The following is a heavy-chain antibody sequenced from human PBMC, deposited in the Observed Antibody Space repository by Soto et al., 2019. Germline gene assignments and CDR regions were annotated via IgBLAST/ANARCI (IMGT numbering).Heavy chain of an antibody. V-gene: IGHV3-64D*06. D-gene: IGHD2-2*01. J-gene: IGHJ5*02. CDR1: GFTFSSYA. CDR3: VKGYCSSTSCPKGGLSWFDP. Sequence: PGGSLRLSCSASGFTFSSYAMHWVRQAPGKGLEYVSAISSNGGSTYYADSVKGRFTISRDNSKNTLYLQMSSLRAEDTAVYYCVKGYCSSTSCPKGGLSWFDPWGQGTLVTVSS. CDR2: ISSNGGST.